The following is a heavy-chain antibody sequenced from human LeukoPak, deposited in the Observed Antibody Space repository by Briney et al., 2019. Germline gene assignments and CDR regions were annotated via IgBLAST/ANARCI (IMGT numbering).Heavy chain of an antibody. V-gene: IGHV1-2*02. CDR2: INPNSGGA. CDR1: GYTFTGYY. CDR3: ASKDEYSSSGFDY. J-gene: IGHJ4*02. Sequence: ASVKVSCKASGYTFTGYYMHWVRQAPGQGLERMGWINPNSGGANYAQKFQGRVTMTRDTSISTAYMELSRLRSDDTAVYYCASKDEYSSSGFDYWGQGTLVTVSS. D-gene: IGHD6-6*01.